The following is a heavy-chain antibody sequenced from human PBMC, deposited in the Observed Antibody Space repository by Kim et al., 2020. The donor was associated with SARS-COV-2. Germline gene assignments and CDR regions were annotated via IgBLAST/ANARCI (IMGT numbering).Heavy chain of an antibody. Sequence: GGSLRLSCAASGFTFSSYAMSWVRQAPGKGLEWVSAISGSGGSTYYADSVKGRFTISRDNSKNTLYLQMNSLRAEDTAVYYCAKEGINDFWSYYYGMDVWGQGTTVTVSS. D-gene: IGHD3-3*01. CDR1: GFTFSSYA. CDR3: AKEGINDFWSYYYGMDV. V-gene: IGHV3-23*01. CDR2: ISGSGGST. J-gene: IGHJ6*02.